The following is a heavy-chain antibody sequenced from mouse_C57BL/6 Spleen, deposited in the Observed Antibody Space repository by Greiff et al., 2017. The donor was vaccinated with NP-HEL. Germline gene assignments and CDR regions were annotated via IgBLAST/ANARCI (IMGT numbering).Heavy chain of an antibody. D-gene: IGHD2-2*01. J-gene: IGHJ3*01. V-gene: IGHV5-16*01. CDR3: ATYYGYDEAWFAY. CDR2: INYDGSST. CDR1: GFTFSDYY. Sequence: DVQLQESEGGLVQPGSSMKLSCTASGFTFSDYYMAWVRQVPEKGLEWVANINYDGSSTYYLDSLKSRFIISRDNAKNILYLQMSSLKSEDTATYYCATYYGYDEAWFAYWGQGTLVTVSA.